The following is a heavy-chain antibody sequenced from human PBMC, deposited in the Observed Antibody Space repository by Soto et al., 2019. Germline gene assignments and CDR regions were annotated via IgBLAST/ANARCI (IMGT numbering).Heavy chain of an antibody. CDR1: GFTFDDYA. D-gene: IGHD3-10*01. Sequence: GGSLRLSCAASGFTFDDYAMHWVRQAPGKGLEWVSGISWNSGSIGYADSVKGRFTISRDNAKNSLYLQMNSLRAEDTALYYCAKDISHSWFGNSKTYEDAFDIWGQGTMVTVSS. J-gene: IGHJ3*02. CDR2: ISWNSGSI. V-gene: IGHV3-9*01. CDR3: AKDISHSWFGNSKTYEDAFDI.